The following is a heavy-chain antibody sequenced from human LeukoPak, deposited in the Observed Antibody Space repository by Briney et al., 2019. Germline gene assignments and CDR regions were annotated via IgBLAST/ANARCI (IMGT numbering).Heavy chain of an antibody. CDR3: AKEHCGGDCYYYYGMDV. D-gene: IGHD2-21*02. CDR2: ISYDGSNK. CDR1: GFTFSSYG. J-gene: IGHJ6*02. V-gene: IGHV3-30*18. Sequence: PGRSLRLSCAASGFTFSSYGMHWVRQAPGKGLEWVAVISYDGSNKYYADSVKGRFTISRDNSKNTLYLQMNSLRAEDTAVYYCAKEHCGGDCYYYYGMDVWGRGTTVTVSS.